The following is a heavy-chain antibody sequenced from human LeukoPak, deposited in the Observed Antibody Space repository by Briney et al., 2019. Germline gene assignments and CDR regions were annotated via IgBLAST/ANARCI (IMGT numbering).Heavy chain of an antibody. CDR2: IYYSGST. V-gene: IGHV4-59*08. D-gene: IGHD2-2*01. CDR3: ARGIPGRYCSSTSCYYGVWFDP. J-gene: IGHJ5*02. Sequence: SETLSLTCTVSGGSISSYYWSWIRQPPGKGLEWIGYIYYSGSTNYNPSLKSRVTISVDTSKNQFSLKLSSVTAADTAVYYCARGIPGRYCSSTSCYYGVWFDPWGQGTLATVSS. CDR1: GGSISSYY.